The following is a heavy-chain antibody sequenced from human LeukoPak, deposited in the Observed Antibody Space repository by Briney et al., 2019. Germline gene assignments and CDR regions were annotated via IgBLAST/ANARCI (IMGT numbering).Heavy chain of an antibody. Sequence: SETLSLTCTVSGGSISSYYWSWIRQPPGKGLEWVGYIYYSGTTKYNPSLKSRVSISVDTSKNQFSLKLSSVTAADTAVYYCARGVYIAAAQYAYWGQGTLVTVSS. CDR3: ARGVYIAAAQYAY. CDR1: GGSISSYY. D-gene: IGHD6-13*01. V-gene: IGHV4-59*01. J-gene: IGHJ4*02. CDR2: IYYSGTT.